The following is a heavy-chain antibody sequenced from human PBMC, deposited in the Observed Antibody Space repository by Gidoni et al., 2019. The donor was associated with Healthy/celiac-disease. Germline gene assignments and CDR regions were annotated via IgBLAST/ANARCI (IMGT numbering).Heavy chain of an antibody. J-gene: IGHJ4*02. V-gene: IGHV4-34*01. D-gene: IGHD3-16*02. CDR2: INHRGST. CDR3: ARGITDMGDYVWGSYLPYFDY. Sequence: QVQLQQWGAGLLKPSETLSLTCAVYGGSFSGYYWSWIRQPPGKGLEWIGEINHRGSTNYNPSLKSRVTISVDTSKNQFSLKLSSVTAADTAVYYCARGITDMGDYVWGSYLPYFDYWGQGTLVTVSS. CDR1: GGSFSGYY.